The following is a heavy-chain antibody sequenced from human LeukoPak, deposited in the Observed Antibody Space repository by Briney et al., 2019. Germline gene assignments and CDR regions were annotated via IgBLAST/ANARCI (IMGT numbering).Heavy chain of an antibody. Sequence: PSETLSLTCAVYGGSFSGYYWSWIRQPPGKGLEWIGYIFYSGSSNYNPSLNSRVTISVDTSKNQFFLNLRSVTAADTAVYYCARGGRGHNYAYYFDYWGQGTLVTVSS. J-gene: IGHJ4*02. CDR1: GGSFSGYY. D-gene: IGHD5-24*01. CDR3: ARGGRGHNYAYYFDY. V-gene: IGHV4-59*01. CDR2: IFYSGSS.